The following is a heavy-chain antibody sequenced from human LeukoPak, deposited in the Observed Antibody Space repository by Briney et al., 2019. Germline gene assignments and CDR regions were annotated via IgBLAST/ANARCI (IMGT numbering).Heavy chain of an antibody. CDR1: GYTFTSYG. J-gene: IGHJ6*02. CDR2: ISAYNGNT. Sequence: ASVKVSCKASGYTFTSYGISWVRQAPGQGLEWMGWISAYNGNTNYAQKLQGRVTMTTDTSTSTAYMELRSLRSDDTAVYYCARGTSLVGATTDSTGMDVWGQGTTVTVSS. CDR3: ARGTSLVGATTDSTGMDV. V-gene: IGHV1-18*01. D-gene: IGHD1-26*01.